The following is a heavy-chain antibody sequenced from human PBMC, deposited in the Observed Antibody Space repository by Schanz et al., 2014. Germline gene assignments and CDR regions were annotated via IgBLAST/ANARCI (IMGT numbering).Heavy chain of an antibody. CDR1: EYTFTRHY. J-gene: IGHJ6*02. CDR3: ATALTTWGGMDV. V-gene: IGHV1-46*01. Sequence: QVQWVQSGADVKKPGTAVKVSCKASEYTFTRHYMHWVRQAPGQGLEWMGIIHSTGGTTSHAQKSQGIVTMTRDTSTSTVYMELSSLRSEDTAVYYCATALTTWGGMDVWGQGTTVTVSS. CDR2: IHSTGGTT. D-gene: IGHD4-4*01.